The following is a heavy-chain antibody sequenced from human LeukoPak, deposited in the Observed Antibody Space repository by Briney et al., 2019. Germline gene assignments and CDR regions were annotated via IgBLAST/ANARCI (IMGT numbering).Heavy chain of an antibody. D-gene: IGHD3-3*01. CDR2: IYYSGST. J-gene: IGHJ4*02. CDR1: GGSISSSSYY. V-gene: IGHV4-39*07. CDR3: ARIGSYYDFWSGYYLDPYFDY. Sequence: SETLSLTCTVSGGSISSSSYYWGWIRQPPVKGLEWIGSIYYSGSTYYNPSLKSRVTISVDTSKNQFSLKLSSVTAADTAVYYCARIGSYYDFWSGYYLDPYFDYWGQGTLVTVSS.